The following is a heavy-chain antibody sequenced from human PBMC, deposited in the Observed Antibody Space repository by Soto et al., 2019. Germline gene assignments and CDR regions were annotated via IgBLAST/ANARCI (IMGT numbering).Heavy chain of an antibody. CDR2: IKSDGSST. J-gene: IGHJ6*02. Sequence: EVPLVESGGGLVQPGGSLRLSCAASGFTFRSYWMHWVRQAPGKGLVWVSRIKSDGSSTDYADSVKGRFTSSRDNAKSTLYLQLNSLRVEDTAVYYCARGNYGMDVWGQGTTVTVSS. CDR1: GFTFRSYW. CDR3: ARGNYGMDV. V-gene: IGHV3-74*01.